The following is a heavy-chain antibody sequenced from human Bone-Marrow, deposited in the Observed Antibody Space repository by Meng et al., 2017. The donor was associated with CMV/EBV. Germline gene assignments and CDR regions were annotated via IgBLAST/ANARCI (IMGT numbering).Heavy chain of an antibody. J-gene: IGHJ4*02. Sequence: SETLSLTCTVSGASLSSYYLSWIRQPPGKGLEWIGYIYYSGSTNYNPSLKSLVAIPVDTSKNQFSLKLSSVTAADTGVYYCARFIVVVPAARYYFDYWGQGTLVTVSS. CDR3: ARFIVVVPAARYYFDY. V-gene: IGHV4-59*12. D-gene: IGHD2-2*01. CDR1: GASLSSYY. CDR2: IYYSGST.